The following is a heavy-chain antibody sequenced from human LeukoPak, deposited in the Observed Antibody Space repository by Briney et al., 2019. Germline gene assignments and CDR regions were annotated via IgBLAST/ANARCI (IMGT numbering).Heavy chain of an antibody. V-gene: IGHV3-53*01. Sequence: GGSLRLSCATSGFTVSSNYMSWVRQAPGKGLEWVSVIYDSGTTYYADSVKGRFLIFRDTSKNTVDLQMNSLRVEDTAVYYCARAPSGYSGYDPYYFDYWGQGTLVTVSS. D-gene: IGHD5-12*01. CDR1: GFTVSSNY. CDR2: IYDSGTT. CDR3: ARAPSGYSGYDPYYFDY. J-gene: IGHJ4*02.